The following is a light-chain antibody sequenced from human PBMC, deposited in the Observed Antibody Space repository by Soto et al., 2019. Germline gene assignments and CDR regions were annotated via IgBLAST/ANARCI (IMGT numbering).Light chain of an antibody. Sequence: QSALTQPRSVSGSPGQSVTISCTGTSSDDGNYNYVSWYRQHPGKAPQLMIYDVAQRPSGVPDRFSGSKSGNTASLTISGRQAEDEADYYCCSYAGSYTWVFGRGTQLIVL. CDR3: CSYAGSYTWV. V-gene: IGLV2-11*01. CDR1: SSDDGNYNY. CDR2: DVA. J-gene: IGLJ3*02.